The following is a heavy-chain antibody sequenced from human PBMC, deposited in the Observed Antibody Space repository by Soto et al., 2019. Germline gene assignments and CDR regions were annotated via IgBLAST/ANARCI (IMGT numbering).Heavy chain of an antibody. CDR1: GGSISSSSYY. V-gene: IGHV4-39*01. D-gene: IGHD6-19*01. J-gene: IGHJ4*02. CDR2: IYYSGST. CDR3: AVSGWYGGGDY. Sequence: QLQLQESGPGLVKPSETLSLTCTVSGGSISSSSYYWGWIRQPPGKGLEWIGSIYYSGSTYYNPSLKSRVTISVDTSKNQFSLKLSSVTAADTAVYYCAVSGWYGGGDYWGQGTLVTVSS.